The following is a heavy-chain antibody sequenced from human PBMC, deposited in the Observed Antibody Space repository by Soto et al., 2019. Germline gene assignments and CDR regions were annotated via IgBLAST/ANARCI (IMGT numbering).Heavy chain of an antibody. D-gene: IGHD5-18*01. J-gene: IGHJ4*02. CDR1: GGSTSNYY. CDR3: AERGYSYDY. CDR2: IYYSGST. V-gene: IGHV4-59*03. Sequence: PSETLSLTCTVSGGSTSNYYWSWIRQPPGKGLEWIGYIYYSGSTNYNPSLKSRVTISVDTSKNQFSLKLSSVTAADSAAYYCAERGYSYDYWGQGTLVTVSS.